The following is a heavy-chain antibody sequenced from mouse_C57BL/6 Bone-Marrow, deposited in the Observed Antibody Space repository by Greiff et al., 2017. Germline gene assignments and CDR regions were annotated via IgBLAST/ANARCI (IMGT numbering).Heavy chain of an antibody. J-gene: IGHJ1*03. CDR3: ARGSYWYFDV. CDR1: GFTFTDYY. V-gene: IGHV7-3*01. Sequence: VQVVESGGGLVQPGGSLSLSCAASGFTFTDYYMSWVRQPPGKALEWLGFIRNKANGYTTEYSASVKGRFTISRDNSQSILYLQMNALRAEDSATYYCARGSYWYFDVWGTGTTVTVSS. CDR2: IRNKANGYTT. D-gene: IGHD3-1*01.